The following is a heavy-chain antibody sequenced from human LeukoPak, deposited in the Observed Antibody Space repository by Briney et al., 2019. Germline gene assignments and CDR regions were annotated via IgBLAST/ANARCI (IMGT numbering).Heavy chain of an antibody. D-gene: IGHD3-10*02. CDR1: GFTFSNYV. V-gene: IGHV3-23*01. J-gene: IGHJ5*02. CDR2: INTSGGSA. Sequence: GGSLRLSCAASGFTFSNYVMSWVRQAPGKGLESVSCINTSGGSACYADSVKGRFTISRDNSKNTLYLQMNSLRVEDTAVYYCAALVRGPRSFDPWGLGTLLTVSS. CDR3: AALVRGPRSFDP.